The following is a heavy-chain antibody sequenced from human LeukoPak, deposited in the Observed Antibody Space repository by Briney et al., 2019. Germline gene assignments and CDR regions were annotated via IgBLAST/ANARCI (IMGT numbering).Heavy chain of an antibody. CDR3: AKDRRREGHNFFIY. J-gene: IGHJ4*02. CDR2: ISSSCSYI. D-gene: IGHD5-24*01. V-gene: IGHV3-21*01. Sequence: GGSLRLSCAASGFTFSSYSMNWVRQALGKGLEWVSSISSSCSYIYYADSVKGRFTTSRDNSTNTLYLQMNSLRAEDTAVYYCAKDRRREGHNFFIYWGQGTLVTVSS. CDR1: GFTFSSYS.